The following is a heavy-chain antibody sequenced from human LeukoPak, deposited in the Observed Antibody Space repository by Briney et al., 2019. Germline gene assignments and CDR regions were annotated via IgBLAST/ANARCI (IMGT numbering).Heavy chain of an antibody. Sequence: PGGSLRLSCAASGFTFSSYAMSWVRQAPGKGLEWVGFIRSKAYGGTTEYAASVKGRFTISRDDSKSIAYLQMNSLKTEDTAVYYCTRSYDILTGYINDYWGQGTLVTVSS. CDR1: GFTFSSYA. CDR3: TRSYDILTGYINDY. V-gene: IGHV3-49*04. D-gene: IGHD3-9*01. CDR2: IRSKAYGGTT. J-gene: IGHJ4*02.